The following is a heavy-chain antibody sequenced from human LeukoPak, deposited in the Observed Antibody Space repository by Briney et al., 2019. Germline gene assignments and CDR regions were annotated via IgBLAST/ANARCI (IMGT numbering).Heavy chain of an antibody. CDR2: ISSSSSYI. J-gene: IGHJ4*02. D-gene: IGHD3-10*01. CDR3: ARVPMVQGVNVDPCDY. CDR1: GFTFSSYS. V-gene: IGHV3-21*01. Sequence: PGGSLRLSCAASGFTFSSYSMNWVRQAPGKGLEWVSSISSSSSYINYADSVKGRFTISRDNAKKSLFLQMNSLRAEDTAVYYCARVPMVQGVNVDPCDYWGQATLVTVSS.